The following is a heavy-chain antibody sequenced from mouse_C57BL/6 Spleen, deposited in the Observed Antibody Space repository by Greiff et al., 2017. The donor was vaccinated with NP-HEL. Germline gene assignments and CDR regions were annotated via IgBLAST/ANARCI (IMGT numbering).Heavy chain of an antibody. D-gene: IGHD2-5*01. V-gene: IGHV5-16*01. Sequence: DVQLVESEGGLVQPGSSMKLSCTASGFTFSDYYMAWVRQVPEKGLEWVANINYDGSSTYYLDSLKSRFIISRDNAKNILYLQMSSLKSEDTATYYCARAYYSIYYFDYWGQGTTLTVSS. CDR2: INYDGSST. CDR1: GFTFSDYY. CDR3: ARAYYSIYYFDY. J-gene: IGHJ2*01.